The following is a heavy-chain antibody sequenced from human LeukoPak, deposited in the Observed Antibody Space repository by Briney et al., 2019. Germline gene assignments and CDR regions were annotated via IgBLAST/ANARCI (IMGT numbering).Heavy chain of an antibody. CDR3: ARDSAARGDY. CDR2: ISSSGSTI. D-gene: IGHD6-6*01. J-gene: IGHJ4*02. Sequence: AGSLRLSCAASGFTFNNYEMNWVRQAPGKGLEWVSYISSSGSTIYYADSMKGRFTIPRDNAKNALYLQMSGLRAEDTAVYYCARDSAARGDYWGQGTLVTVSS. CDR1: GFTFNNYE. V-gene: IGHV3-48*03.